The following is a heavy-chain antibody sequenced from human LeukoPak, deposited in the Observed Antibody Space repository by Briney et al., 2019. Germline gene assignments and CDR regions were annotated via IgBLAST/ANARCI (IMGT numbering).Heavy chain of an antibody. J-gene: IGHJ4*02. D-gene: IGHD2-21*01. CDR1: GYSFTSYW. Sequence: GESLKISCKGSGYSFTSYWIGWVRQMPGKGLGWMGIIYPGDSDTRYSPSFQGQVTISADKSLSTAYLQWSSLKASDTAMYYCAMTDKAYCGGNCFNRWGQGTLVTVSS. CDR3: AMTDKAYCGGNCFNR. CDR2: IYPGDSDT. V-gene: IGHV5-51*01.